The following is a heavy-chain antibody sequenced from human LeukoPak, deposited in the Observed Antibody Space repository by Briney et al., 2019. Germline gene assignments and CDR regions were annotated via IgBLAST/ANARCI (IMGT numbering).Heavy chain of an antibody. CDR3: ARGQSRATMIRGLEPYYYYMDV. CDR1: GGSISSYY. J-gene: IGHJ6*03. V-gene: IGHV4-59*01. Sequence: PSETLSLTCTVSGGSISSYYWSWIRQPPGKGLEWIGYIYYSGSTNYNPSLKSRVTISVDTSKNQFSLKLSSVTAADTAVYYCARGQSRATMIRGLEPYYYYMDVWGKGTTVTVSS. D-gene: IGHD3-10*01. CDR2: IYYSGST.